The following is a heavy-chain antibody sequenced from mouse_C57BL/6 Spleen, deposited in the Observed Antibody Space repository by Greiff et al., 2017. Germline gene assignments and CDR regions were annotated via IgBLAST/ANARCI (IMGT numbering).Heavy chain of an antibody. CDR2: IDPETGGT. CDR3: TLIDEPFGGAY. CDR1: GYTFTDYE. J-gene: IGHJ3*01. V-gene: IGHV1-15*01. Sequence: QVQLQQSGAELVRPGASVTLSCKASGYTFTDYEMHWVKQTPVHGLEWIGAIDPETGGTAYNQKFKGKAILTADKSSSTACMELRSLTSEDSAVYYCTLIDEPFGGAYWGQGTLVTVSA.